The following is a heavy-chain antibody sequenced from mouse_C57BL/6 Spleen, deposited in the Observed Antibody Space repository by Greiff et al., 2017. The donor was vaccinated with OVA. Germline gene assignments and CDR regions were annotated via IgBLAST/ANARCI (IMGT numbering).Heavy chain of an antibody. V-gene: IGHV14-4*01. Sequence: VQLQPSGAELVRPGASVTLSCTASGFNIKDAYMHWVQQRPEQGLEWIGWIDPENGDTESASKFQGKATITADTSSNTAYLQLSSLTSEDTAVYYCTRDGRDYWGQGTTLTVSS. CDR2: IDPENGDT. J-gene: IGHJ2*01. D-gene: IGHD2-3*01. CDR3: TRDGRDY. CDR1: GFNIKDAY.